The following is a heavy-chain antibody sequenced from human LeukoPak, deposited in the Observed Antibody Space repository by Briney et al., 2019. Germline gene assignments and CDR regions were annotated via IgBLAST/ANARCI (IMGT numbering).Heavy chain of an antibody. V-gene: IGHV4-59*01. CDR1: GGSISSYY. J-gene: IGHJ4*02. Sequence: SETLSLTCTVSGGSISSYYWSWIRQPPGKGLEWIGYIYYSGSTNYNPSLKSRVTISVDTSKNQFSLKLSSVTAAATAVYYCARGDPFGEGFDYWGQGTLVTVSS. CDR2: IYYSGST. CDR3: ARGDPFGEGFDY. D-gene: IGHD4-17*01.